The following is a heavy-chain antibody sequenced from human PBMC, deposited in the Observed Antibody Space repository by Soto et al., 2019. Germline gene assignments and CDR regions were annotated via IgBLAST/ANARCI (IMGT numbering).Heavy chain of an antibody. CDR3: ARERTEKYYGIDDWF. CDR2: INPHSGDT. Sequence: QVQLVQSGAEVKKPGASVKVSYVASGYTFTDHYIHWVRQAPGQGLEWMGWINPHSGDTIYAQKFQGRVTLTRDTSIGRGYGELSSLTSGATHVYYCARERTEKYYGIDDWF. CDR1: GYTFTDHY. J-gene: IGHJ5*01. V-gene: IGHV1-2*02. D-gene: IGHD3-10*01.